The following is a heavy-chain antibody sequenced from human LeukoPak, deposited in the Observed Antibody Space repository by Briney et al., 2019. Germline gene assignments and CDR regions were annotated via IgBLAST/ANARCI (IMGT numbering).Heavy chain of an antibody. CDR1: GGSISSGDFY. J-gene: IGHJ4*02. CDR2: IYYSETT. V-gene: IGHV4-31*03. Sequence: SETLSLTCTVSGGSISSGDFYWSWIRQHPGKGPEGIGYIYYSETTYYSPSLKSRVTISLDTTKNQFSLKLSSVTAADTAVYYCARRVISSNASFDYWGQGTLVTVSS. D-gene: IGHD2-21*01. CDR3: ARRVISSNASFDY.